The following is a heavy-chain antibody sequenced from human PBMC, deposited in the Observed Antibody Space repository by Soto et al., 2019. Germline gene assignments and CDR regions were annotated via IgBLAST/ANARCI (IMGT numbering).Heavy chain of an antibody. CDR3: ARVPRGYSGYDYDDY. CDR2: IYYSGST. V-gene: IGHV4-30-4*01. Sequence: QVQLQESGPGLVKPSQTLSLTCTVSGGSISSGDYYWSWIRQPPGKGLEWIGYIYYSGSTYYNPSPQSRVTIAVDTSKNQFSLKLSSVTAADTAVYYCARVPRGYSGYDYDDYWGQGTLVTVSS. D-gene: IGHD5-12*01. CDR1: GGSISSGDYY. J-gene: IGHJ4*02.